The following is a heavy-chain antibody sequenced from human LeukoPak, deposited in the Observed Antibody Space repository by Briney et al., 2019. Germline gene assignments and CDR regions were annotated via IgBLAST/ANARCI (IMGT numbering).Heavy chain of an antibody. CDR2: IYYSGTT. CDR1: GGSISISTYY. V-gene: IGHV4-39*02. CDR3: AREGLTWFGELSLSWFDP. Sequence: PSETLSLTCTVSGGSISISTYYWGWIRQPPGKGLEWIGNIYYSGTTSYNPSLKSRVTISVDTSKNQFSLKLSSVTAADTAVYYCAREGLTWFGELSLSWFDPWGQGTLVTVSS. D-gene: IGHD3-10*01. J-gene: IGHJ5*02.